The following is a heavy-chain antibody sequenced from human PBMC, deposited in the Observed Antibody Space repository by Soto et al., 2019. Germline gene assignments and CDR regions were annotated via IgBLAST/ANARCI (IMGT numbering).Heavy chain of an antibody. J-gene: IGHJ3*02. Sequence: SETLSLTCTVSGGSISRGVYYWSWIRHHPGKGLEWIGYIYYSGSTYYNPSLKSRVTISVDTSKNQFSLKLSSVTAADTAVYYCARGIVVVVAARAFDIWGQGTMVTVSS. V-gene: IGHV4-31*03. CDR3: ARGIVVVVAARAFDI. D-gene: IGHD2-15*01. CDR1: GGSISRGVYY. CDR2: IYYSGST.